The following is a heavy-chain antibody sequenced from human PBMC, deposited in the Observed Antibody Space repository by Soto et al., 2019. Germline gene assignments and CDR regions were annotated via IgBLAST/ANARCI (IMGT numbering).Heavy chain of an antibody. V-gene: IGHV4-31*03. CDR1: GDSISSSSYY. D-gene: IGHD6-13*01. J-gene: IGHJ6*02. CDR3: ARARVPSSSTWYRYDYYGMDI. CDR2: IHYSGNT. Sequence: TLSLTCTVSGDSISSSSYYWSWIRQHPGKGLEWIGYIHYSGNTRYNPSLKSRLTISVDTSKNQFSLMLSSLTAADTAVYFCARARVPSSSTWYRYDYYGMDIWGQGTTVTVSS.